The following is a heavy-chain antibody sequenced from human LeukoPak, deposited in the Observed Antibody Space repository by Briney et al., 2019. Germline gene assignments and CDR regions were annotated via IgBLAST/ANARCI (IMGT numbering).Heavy chain of an antibody. Sequence: QPGGSLRLSCAASGFTFSSYGMHWVRQAPGKGLEWVAVISYDGSNKYYADSVKGRFTISRDNSKNTLYLQMNSLRAEDTALYYCARSGSLVGAYYYYMDVWGKGTTVTVSS. D-gene: IGHD1-26*01. CDR3: ARSGSLVGAYYYYMDV. J-gene: IGHJ6*03. CDR1: GFTFSSYG. V-gene: IGHV3-30*03. CDR2: ISYDGSNK.